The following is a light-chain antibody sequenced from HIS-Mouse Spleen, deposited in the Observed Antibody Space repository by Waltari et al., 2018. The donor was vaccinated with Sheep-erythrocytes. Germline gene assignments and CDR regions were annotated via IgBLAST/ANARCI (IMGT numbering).Light chain of an antibody. J-gene: IGLJ3*02. CDR2: EVS. CDR1: SSDVGGYNY. CDR3: SSYARSNNWV. Sequence: SSDVGGYNYVSWYQQHPGKAPKLMIYEVSKRPSGVPDRFSGSKSGNTASLTVSGLQAEDEADYYCSSYARSNNWVFGGGTKLTVL. V-gene: IGLV2-8*01.